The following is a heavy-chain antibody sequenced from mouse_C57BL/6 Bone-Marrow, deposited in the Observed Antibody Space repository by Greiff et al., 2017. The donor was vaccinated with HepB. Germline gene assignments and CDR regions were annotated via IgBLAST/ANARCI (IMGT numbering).Heavy chain of an antibody. CDR2: IYYSGTI. D-gene: IGHD1-1*01. J-gene: IGHJ4*01. V-gene: IGHV3-5*01. Sequence: VQLKESGPGLVKPSQTVFLTCTVTGISITTGNYRWSWIRQFPGNKLAWIGYIYYSGTITYNPSLTSRTTITRDTPKNQFFLEMNSLTAEDTATYYCARDSSSYDYYAMDYWGQGTSVTVSS. CDR3: ARDSSSYDYYAMDY. CDR1: GISITTGNYR.